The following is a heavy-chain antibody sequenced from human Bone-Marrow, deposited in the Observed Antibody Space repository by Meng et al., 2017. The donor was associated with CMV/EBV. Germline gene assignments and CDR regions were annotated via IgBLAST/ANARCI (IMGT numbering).Heavy chain of an antibody. CDR2: IKQDGSEK. J-gene: IGHJ4*02. CDR1: GFTFSSYW. D-gene: IGHD6-13*01. V-gene: IGHV3-7*01. Sequence: GESLKISCAASGFTFSSYWMTWVRRAPGKGLEWVANIKQDGSEKYYVDSVKGRFTISRDNAKNSLFLQINSLRAEDTAVYYCARAFVAAAGTRLADYWGQGTLVTVSS. CDR3: ARAFVAAAGTRLADY.